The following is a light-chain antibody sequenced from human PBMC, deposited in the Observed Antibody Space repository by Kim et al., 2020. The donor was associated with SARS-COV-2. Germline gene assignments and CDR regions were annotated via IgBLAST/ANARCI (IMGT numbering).Light chain of an antibody. CDR1: SGHSTYA. CDR2: LNSDGSH. J-gene: IGLJ2*01. V-gene: IGLV4-69*01. CDR3: QTWGSGIVV. Sequence: QLVLTQSPSASASLGASVKLTCTLSSGHSTYAIAWHQQQPEKGPRYLMKLNSDGSHTKGDGIPDRFSGSSSGAERYLTISNLQSEDEADYSCQTWGSGIVVFGGGTKLTVL.